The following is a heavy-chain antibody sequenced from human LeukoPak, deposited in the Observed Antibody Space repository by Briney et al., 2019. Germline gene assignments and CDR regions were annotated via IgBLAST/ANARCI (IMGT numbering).Heavy chain of an antibody. CDR3: ARCRIYGDYKRENWFDP. V-gene: IGHV3-33*01. J-gene: IGHJ5*02. CDR2: IWYDGSNK. CDR1: GFTFSSYG. Sequence: PGRSLRLSCAASGFTFSSYGMHWVRQAPGKGLEWVAVIWYDGSNKYYADSVKGRFTISRDNSKNTLYLQMNSLRAEDTAVYYCARCRIYGDYKRENWFDPWGQGTLVTVSS. D-gene: IGHD4-17*01.